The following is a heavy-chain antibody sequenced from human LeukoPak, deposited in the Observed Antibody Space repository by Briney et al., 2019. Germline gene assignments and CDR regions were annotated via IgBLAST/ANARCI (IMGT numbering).Heavy chain of an antibody. V-gene: IGHV1-8*01. CDR1: GYTFTSYD. J-gene: IGHJ3*02. Sequence: ASVKVSCKASGYTFTSYDINWVRQATGQGLEWMGWMNPNSGNTGYAQKFQGRVTMTRNTSISTAYMELGSLRSEDTAVYYCARGRRGRGVLRYFDWLFKNDAFDIWGQGTMVTVSS. CDR3: ARGRRGRGVLRYFDWLFKNDAFDI. CDR2: MNPNSGNT. D-gene: IGHD3-9*01.